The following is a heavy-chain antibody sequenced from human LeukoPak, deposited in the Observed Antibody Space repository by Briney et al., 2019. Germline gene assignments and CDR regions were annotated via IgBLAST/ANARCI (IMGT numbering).Heavy chain of an antibody. D-gene: IGHD1-20*01. CDR3: ARSRYNWNDALDYFDY. V-gene: IGHV3-64*01. Sequence: GGSLRLSCAASGFTFSSYAMHWVRQAPGKGLEYVSAISSNGGSTYYANSVKGRFTISRDSSKNTLYLQMGSLRAEDMAVYYCARSRYNWNDALDYFDYWGQGTLVTVSS. CDR1: GFTFSSYA. CDR2: ISSNGGST. J-gene: IGHJ4*02.